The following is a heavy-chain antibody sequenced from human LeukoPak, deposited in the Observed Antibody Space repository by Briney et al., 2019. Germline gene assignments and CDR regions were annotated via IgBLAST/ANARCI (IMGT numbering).Heavy chain of an antibody. CDR1: GFTFSSYS. Sequence: GGSLRLSCAASGFTFSSYSMNRVRQAPGKGLEWVSYISSSSSTIYYADSVKGRFTVSRDNPKNSVYLQMNSLRAEDTAVYYCARAASFWTYYFDDWGQGSLVTVSS. CDR2: ISSSSSTI. CDR3: ARAASFWTYYFDD. V-gene: IGHV3-48*04. J-gene: IGHJ4*02. D-gene: IGHD3/OR15-3a*01.